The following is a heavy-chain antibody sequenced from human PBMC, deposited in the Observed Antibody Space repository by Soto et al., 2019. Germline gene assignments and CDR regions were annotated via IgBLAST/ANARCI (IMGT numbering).Heavy chain of an antibody. CDR1: GYTFTSYG. D-gene: IGHD6-13*01. Sequence: ASVKVSCKASGYTFTSYGISWVRQAPGQGLEWMGWISAYNGNTNYAQKLRGRVTMTTDTSTSTAYMELRSLRSEDTAVYYCARAIRLAAAPRDYYYYGMDVWGQGTTVTVSS. CDR3: ARAIRLAAAPRDYYYYGMDV. V-gene: IGHV1-18*01. J-gene: IGHJ6*02. CDR2: ISAYNGNT.